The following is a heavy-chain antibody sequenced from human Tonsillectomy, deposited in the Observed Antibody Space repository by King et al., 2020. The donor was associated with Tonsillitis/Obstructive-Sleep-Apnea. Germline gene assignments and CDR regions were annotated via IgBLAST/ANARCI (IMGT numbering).Heavy chain of an antibody. D-gene: IGHD3-22*01. CDR3: AKDLSDSSGYSYDAFDI. J-gene: IGHJ3*02. CDR2: ISGSGGST. CDR1: GFTFSSYA. Sequence: VQLVESGGGLVQPGGSLRLSCAASGFTFSSYAMSWVRQAPGKGLEWVSAISGSGGSTYYADSVKGRFTISRDNSKNTRYLQMNSLRAEDTAVYYCAKDLSDSSGYSYDAFDIWGQGTMVTVSS. V-gene: IGHV3-23*04.